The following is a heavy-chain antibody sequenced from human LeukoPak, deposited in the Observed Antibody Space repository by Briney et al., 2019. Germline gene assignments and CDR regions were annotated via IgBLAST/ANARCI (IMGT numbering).Heavy chain of an antibody. CDR3: AREGRGYSYGY. V-gene: IGHV1-69*05. CDR2: IIPIFGTA. Sequence: ASVKVSCKASGGTFISYAISWVRQAPGQGLEWMGRIIPIFGTANYAQKFQGRVTITTDESTSTAYMELSSLRSEDTAVYYCAREGRGYSYGYWGQGTLVTVSS. D-gene: IGHD5-18*01. CDR1: GGTFISYA. J-gene: IGHJ4*02.